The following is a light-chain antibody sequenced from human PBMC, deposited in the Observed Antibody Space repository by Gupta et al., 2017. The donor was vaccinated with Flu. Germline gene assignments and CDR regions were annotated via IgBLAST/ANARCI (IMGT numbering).Light chain of an antibody. CDR1: QSLLHSNGYSY. V-gene: IGKV2-28*01. J-gene: IGKJ3*01. CDR2: LGS. Sequence: DIVMTQSPLSLLVTSGEPAAISCRSSQSLLHSNGYSYLDWYLQKPGQSPQLLFYLGSTRASGVPDRFSSSGSGTDFTLNISSVEAEDVGVYYCMQAQQTRFTFGPGTKVEIK. CDR3: MQAQQTRFT.